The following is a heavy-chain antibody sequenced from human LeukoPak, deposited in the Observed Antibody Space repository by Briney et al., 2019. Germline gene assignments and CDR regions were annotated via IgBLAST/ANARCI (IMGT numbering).Heavy chain of an antibody. CDR1: GFTFSNYW. CDR2: IKQDGSER. J-gene: IGHJ3*02. CDR3: ARFGTGYGALDI. D-gene: IGHD3/OR15-3a*01. V-gene: IGHV3-7*01. Sequence: GGSLRLSCAASGFTFSNYWMGWIRQAPAKGLEWVANIKQDGSERYYVDSVKGRFTISRDNAKNSLYLQMNSLRVEDTAVYYCARFGTGYGALDIWGQGTMVTVSS.